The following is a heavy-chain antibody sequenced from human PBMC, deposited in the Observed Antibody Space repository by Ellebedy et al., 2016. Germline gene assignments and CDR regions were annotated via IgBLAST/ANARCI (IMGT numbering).Heavy chain of an antibody. J-gene: IGHJ2*01. CDR2: IYHSGST. V-gene: IGHV4-59*12. CDR1: GGSISSYY. D-gene: IGHD2-15*01. Sequence: SETLSLXXTVSGGSISSYYWSWIRQPPGKGLEWIGEIYHSGSTNYNPSLKSRVTISVDKSKNQFSLKLSSVTAADTAVYYCARGSRRCSGGNCHYWYFDLWGRGTLATVSS. CDR3: ARGSRRCSGGNCHYWYFDL.